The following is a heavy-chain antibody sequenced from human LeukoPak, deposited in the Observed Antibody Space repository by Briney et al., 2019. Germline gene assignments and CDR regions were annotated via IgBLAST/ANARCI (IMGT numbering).Heavy chain of an antibody. CDR3: ARERGYYYDSSGNFDY. D-gene: IGHD3-22*01. Sequence: PGWSLRLSCAASGFTFSSYSMNWVGQGPGGGLEWVSSISSSSSYIYYADSVKGRFTIARENAKNSLYLKMNSLRAEDTAVYYCARERGYYYDSSGNFDYWGQGTLVTVSS. CDR1: GFTFSSYS. J-gene: IGHJ4*02. CDR2: ISSSSSYI. V-gene: IGHV3-21*01.